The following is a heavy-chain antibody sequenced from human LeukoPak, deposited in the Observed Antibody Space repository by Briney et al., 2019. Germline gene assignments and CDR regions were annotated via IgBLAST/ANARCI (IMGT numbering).Heavy chain of an antibody. D-gene: IGHD5-24*01. CDR2: IIPIFGTA. J-gene: IGHJ4*02. V-gene: IGHV1-69*05. Sequence: GSSVKVSCKASGGTFSSYAISWVRQAPGQGLEWMGGIIPIFGTANYAQKFQGRVTITTDESTSTAYMELSSLRSEDTAVYYCARDQVDGYNFDYWGQGTLVTVSS. CDR3: ARDQVDGYNFDY. CDR1: GGTFSSYA.